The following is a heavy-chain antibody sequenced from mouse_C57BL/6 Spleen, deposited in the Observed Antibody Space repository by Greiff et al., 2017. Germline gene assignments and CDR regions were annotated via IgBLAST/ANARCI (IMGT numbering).Heavy chain of an antibody. CDR1: GFTFSDSG. CDR3: ARWSSGDY. CDR2: ISNGSGTT. Sequence: EVQVVESGGGLVKPGASLKLSCAASGFTFSDSGMHWVRQAPEKGLEWVAYISNGSGTTYYADTVKGRVTISTDNANNTLFLQMTSLTSEDTAMYYCARWSSGDYGVQGT. V-gene: IGHV5-17*01. J-gene: IGHJ2*01.